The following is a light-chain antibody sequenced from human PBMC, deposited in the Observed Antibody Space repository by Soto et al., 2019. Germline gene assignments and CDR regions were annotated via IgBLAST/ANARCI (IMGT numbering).Light chain of an antibody. CDR3: QHYNSYSEA. J-gene: IGKJ1*01. Sequence: DIHMTQSPSSLSVSVGDRVTITCRTSQNINAWLAWYQQRPGQAPNLLIYKASTLASGVPSRFSGSGSGTEFTLTISSLQPDDFATYYCQHYNSYSEAFGQGTKVDIK. CDR2: KAS. V-gene: IGKV1-5*03. CDR1: QNINAW.